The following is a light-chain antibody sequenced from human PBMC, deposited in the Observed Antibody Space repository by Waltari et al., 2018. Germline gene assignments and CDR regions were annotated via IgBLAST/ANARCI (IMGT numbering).Light chain of an antibody. V-gene: IGKV3-11*01. CDR2: DAS. CDR1: QSVGRD. J-gene: IGKJ5*01. Sequence: SVLTQSPASLSLSPGELATLSCRASQSVGRDLAWYQQIPGQSPRLFIYDASYRVTGIPARYSGSGSGTEFTLTISSLEPEDFAVYFCQHRNIWPRGLTFGQGTRLEIK. CDR3: QHRNIWPRGLT.